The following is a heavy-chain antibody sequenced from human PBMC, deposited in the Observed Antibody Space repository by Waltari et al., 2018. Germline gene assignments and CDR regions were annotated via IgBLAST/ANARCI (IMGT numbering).Heavy chain of an antibody. D-gene: IGHD6-13*01. CDR1: GFAFSSFS. CDR2: ISKSGRVT. Sequence: EVHLVESGGGLVKPGGSLRVSCAASGFAFSSFSINWIRQTPGKVMEWVSSISKSGRVTEYADSVKGRFTFSRDNANNSVYLQMNSLRVEDTAVYYCNVELAEAGNWGQGTLVTVSP. J-gene: IGHJ4*02. CDR3: NVELAEAGN. V-gene: IGHV3-21*06.